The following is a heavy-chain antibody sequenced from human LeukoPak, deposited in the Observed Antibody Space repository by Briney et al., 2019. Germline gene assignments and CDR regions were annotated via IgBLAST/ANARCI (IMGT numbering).Heavy chain of an antibody. CDR1: GYTFTSYY. CDR2: INPSGGST. J-gene: IGHJ3*02. Sequence: ASVTVSCKASGYTFTSYYMHWVRQAPGQGLEWMGIINPSGGSTGYAQQFQGRLTMTRDTSTSTVYMELSSLRSEDTAVYYCARDSGEPLIRAFDIWGQGTMVTVSS. CDR3: ARDSGEPLIRAFDI. D-gene: IGHD1-14*01. V-gene: IGHV1-46*01.